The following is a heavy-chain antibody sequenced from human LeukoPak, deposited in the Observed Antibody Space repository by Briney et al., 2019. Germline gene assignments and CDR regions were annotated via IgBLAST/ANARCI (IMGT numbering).Heavy chain of an antibody. J-gene: IGHJ5*02. CDR1: GDSVSSNSGG. V-gene: IGHV6-1*01. Sequence: SQTLSLTCAISGDSVSSNSGGWNWIRQSPSRGLEWLGRTYYRSTWYNDYAVSVRGRITVNPDTSKNQFSLHLNPVTPEDTAVYYCARRLTQYDCFDPWGQGILVTVSS. CDR3: ARRLTQYDCFDP. D-gene: IGHD2-2*01. CDR2: TYYRSTWYN.